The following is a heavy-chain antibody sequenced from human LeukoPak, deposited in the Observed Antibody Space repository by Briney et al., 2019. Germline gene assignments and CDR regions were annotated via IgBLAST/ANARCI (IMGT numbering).Heavy chain of an antibody. Sequence: GGSLRLSCAASGFTFSSYSMNWVRQAPGKGLEWVSVISATAAYYADSVKGRFTISRDTSRNTLYLQMNSLRADDTAAYYCAKGQGSGSYPFDHWGQGTLVTVSS. V-gene: IGHV3-23*01. D-gene: IGHD3-16*02. CDR1: GFTFSSYS. CDR2: ISATAA. CDR3: AKGQGSGSYPFDH. J-gene: IGHJ5*02.